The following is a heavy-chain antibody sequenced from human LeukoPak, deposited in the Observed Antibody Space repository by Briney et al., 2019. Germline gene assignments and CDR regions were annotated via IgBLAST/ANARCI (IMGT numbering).Heavy chain of an antibody. V-gene: IGHV4-31*03. CDR1: GGSISSGGYY. CDR2: IYYSGST. D-gene: IGHD2-15*01. CDR3: ARYCSGDSCSLDAFDI. J-gene: IGHJ3*02. Sequence: SQTLSLTCTVSGGSISSGGYYWSWIRQHPGKGLEWIGYIYYSGSTYYNPSLKSRVTISVDTSKNQFSLKLSSVTAADTAVYYCARYCSGDSCSLDAFDIWGQGTMVTVSS.